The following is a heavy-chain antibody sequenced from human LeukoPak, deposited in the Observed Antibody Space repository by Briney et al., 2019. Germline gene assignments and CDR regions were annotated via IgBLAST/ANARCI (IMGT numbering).Heavy chain of an antibody. CDR2: IYHSGST. J-gene: IGHJ4*02. CDR1: GGSISSGDYY. Sequence: SETLSLTCTVSGGSISSGDYYWSWIRQPPGKGLEWIGEIYHSGSTNYNPSLKSRVTISVDKSKNQFSLKLNSVTAADTAVYYCARDYGGTYHTGFFDSWGQGTLVTVSS. V-gene: IGHV4-39*07. D-gene: IGHD4-23*01. CDR3: ARDYGGTYHTGFFDS.